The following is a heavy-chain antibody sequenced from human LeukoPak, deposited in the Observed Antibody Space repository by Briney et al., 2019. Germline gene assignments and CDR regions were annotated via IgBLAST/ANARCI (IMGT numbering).Heavy chain of an antibody. J-gene: IGHJ5*02. CDR1: GYTFTSCY. Sequence: ASVKVSCKASGYTFTSCYMHWVRQAPGQGLEWMGIINPSGGSTSYAQKFQGRVTMTRDTSTSTVYMELSSLRSEDTAVYYCAREGIAAALPTWGQGTLVTVSS. V-gene: IGHV1-46*01. D-gene: IGHD6-13*01. CDR3: AREGIAAALPT. CDR2: INPSGGST.